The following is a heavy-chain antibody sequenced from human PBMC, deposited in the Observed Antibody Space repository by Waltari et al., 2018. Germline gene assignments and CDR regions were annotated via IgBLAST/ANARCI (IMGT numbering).Heavy chain of an antibody. J-gene: IGHJ4*02. CDR2: IFHSGTI. D-gene: IGHD3-10*01. V-gene: IGHV4-39*07. CDR3: ARDGTYVSGAPGGL. Sequence: QLQLQESGPGLVKPSETLSLTCTVSGGSLRSTSYYWAWLRQPPGKGLEYIGSIFHSGTIQYNPSLKGRVTISVDTSKNQFSLNVNSVTAADTAVYYCARDGTYVSGAPGGLWGQGTLVTVSS. CDR1: GGSLRSTSYY.